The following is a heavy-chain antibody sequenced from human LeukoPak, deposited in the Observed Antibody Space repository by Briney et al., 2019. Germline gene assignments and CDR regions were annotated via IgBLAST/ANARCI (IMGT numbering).Heavy chain of an antibody. D-gene: IGHD6-19*01. CDR3: ARGSSGWYSIDY. J-gene: IGHJ4*02. CDR1: GGSFSGYY. CDR2: IYSSGTT. V-gene: IGHV4-59*10. Sequence: SETLSLTCAVYGGSFSGYYWSWIRQPAGKGLEWIGRIYSSGTTNYNPSLQSRVTMSVDTSKNQFSLKLSSVTAADTAVYYCARGSSGWYSIDYWGQGTLVTVSS.